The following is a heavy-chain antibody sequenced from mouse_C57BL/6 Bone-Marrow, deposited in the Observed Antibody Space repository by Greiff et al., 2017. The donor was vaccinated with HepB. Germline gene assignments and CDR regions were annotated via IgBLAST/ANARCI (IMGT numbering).Heavy chain of an antibody. V-gene: IGHV5-6*02. J-gene: IGHJ4*01. CDR3: ARRVY. Sequence: EVKLVESGGDLVKPGGSLKLFCAASGFTFSSYGMSWVRQTPDKRLEWVATISSGGSYTYYPDSVKGRFTISRDNAKNTLYLQMSSLKSEDTAMYYCARRVYWGQGTSVTVSS. CDR1: GFTFSSYG. CDR2: ISSGGSYT.